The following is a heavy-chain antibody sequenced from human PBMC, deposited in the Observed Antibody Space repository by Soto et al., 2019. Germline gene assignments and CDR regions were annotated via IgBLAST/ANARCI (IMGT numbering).Heavy chain of an antibody. V-gene: IGHV4-59*04. CDR2: IYYSGST. J-gene: IGHJ4*02. CDR3: ARHPIVGRHFDY. CDR1: GGSISSYY. D-gene: IGHD2-21*01. Sequence: PSETLSLTCTVSGGSISSYYWSWIRQPPGKGLEWIGYIYYSGSTYYNPSLKSRVTISVDTSKNQFSLKLSSVIAADTAVYYCARHPIVGRHFDYWGQGTLDTVSS.